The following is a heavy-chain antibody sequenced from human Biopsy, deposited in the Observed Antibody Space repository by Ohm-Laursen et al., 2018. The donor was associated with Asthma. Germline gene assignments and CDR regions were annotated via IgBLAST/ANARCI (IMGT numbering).Heavy chain of an antibody. CDR3: ARATSTWSQSGPHFFDY. J-gene: IGHJ4*02. CDR2: VHSSGST. CDR1: PGSINDYY. Sequence: GTLSLTCTVSPGSINDYYWNWIRKFPGKGLEWIGYVHSSGSTRFNPSLKSRVTVSVDTSVDQVSLKLSSVSAADTAIYYCARATSTWSQSGPHFFDYWGPGTLVTVSS. D-gene: IGHD6-13*01. V-gene: IGHV4-59*01.